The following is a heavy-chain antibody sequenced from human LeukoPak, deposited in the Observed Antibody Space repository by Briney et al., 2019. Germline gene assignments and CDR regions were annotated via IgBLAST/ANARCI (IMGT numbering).Heavy chain of an antibody. CDR2: IIPIFGTA. CDR1: GGTFSSYA. D-gene: IGHD1-26*01. V-gene: IGHV1-69*13. CDR3: ASHSGSHSPFDY. Sequence: ASVKVSCKASGGTFSSYAISWVRQAPGQGLEWMGGIIPIFGTANYAQKFQGRVTITADESTSTAYMELSSLRSEDTAVYYCASHSGSHSPFDYWGQGTLVTVSS. J-gene: IGHJ4*02.